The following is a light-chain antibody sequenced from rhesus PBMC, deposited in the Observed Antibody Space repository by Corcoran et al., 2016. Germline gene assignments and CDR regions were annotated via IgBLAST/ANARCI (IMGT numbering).Light chain of an antibody. V-gene: IGKV1-22*01. CDR3: QQYNSRPFT. CDR1: QGISSW. Sequence: DIQMTQSPSSLSASVGDTVAITCRASQGISSWLAWYKQKPGKAPNLLIYKASSLQRGVSSRFSGSGSGTDFTLTISSLQSVDFATYYCQQYNSRPFTFGPGTKLDIK. J-gene: IGKJ3*01. CDR2: KAS.